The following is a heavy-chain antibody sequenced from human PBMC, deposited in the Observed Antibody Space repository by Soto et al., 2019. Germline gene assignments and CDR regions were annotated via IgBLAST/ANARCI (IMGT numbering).Heavy chain of an antibody. CDR3: ARDPPGIAAGGAGA. V-gene: IGHV3-53*01. CDR1: GVTVSNNY. D-gene: IGHD6-13*01. Sequence: EVQLVESGGGLILPGGSLRLSCAASGVTVSNNYMRWVRQAPGKGLEWVSLIYSGGDTHYADSVKGRFTNSRDSSKNTVYLQMNSLRAEDTAVYYCARDPPGIAAGGAGAWGQGTLVTVSS. J-gene: IGHJ5*02. CDR2: IYSGGDT.